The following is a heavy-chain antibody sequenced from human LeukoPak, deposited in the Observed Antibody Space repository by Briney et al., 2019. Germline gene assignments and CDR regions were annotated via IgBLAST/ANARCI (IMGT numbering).Heavy chain of an antibody. CDR2: ISYDGSNK. D-gene: IGHD3-16*01. Sequence: GGPLRLSCAASGFTFSSYGMHWVRQAPGKGLEWVAVISYDGSNKYYADSVKGRFTISRDNSKNTLYLQMNSLRAEDTAVYYCANLYDYVWGSYEDYWGQGTLVTVSS. J-gene: IGHJ4*02. CDR3: ANLYDYVWGSYEDY. CDR1: GFTFSSYG. V-gene: IGHV3-30*18.